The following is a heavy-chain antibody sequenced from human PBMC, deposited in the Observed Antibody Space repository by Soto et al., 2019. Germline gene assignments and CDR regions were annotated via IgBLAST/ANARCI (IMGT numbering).Heavy chain of an antibody. D-gene: IGHD3-10*01. CDR2: IIPIFGTA. V-gene: IGHV1-69*06. J-gene: IGHJ6*02. CDR1: GYTFTGYY. Sequence: SVKVSCKASGYTFTGYYIHWVRQAPGQGLEWMGGIIPIFGTANYAQKFQGRVTITADKSTSTAYMELSSLRSEDTAVYYCASRGGYYGSGSYPHTYYYGMDVWGQGTTVTVSS. CDR3: ASRGGYYGSGSYPHTYYYGMDV.